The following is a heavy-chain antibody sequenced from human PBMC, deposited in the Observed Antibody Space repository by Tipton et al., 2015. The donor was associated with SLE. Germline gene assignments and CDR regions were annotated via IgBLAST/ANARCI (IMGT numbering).Heavy chain of an antibody. CDR2: VNDSGST. Sequence: GLVKPSETLSLTCAVYGGSFSGHYWSWIRQPPGKGLEWIGEVNDSGSTDYSPSLKSRLTISVDTSKNQFSLNLSSVTAADTAVYYCARDPRGDDGFDVWGQGTMVTVSS. J-gene: IGHJ3*01. V-gene: IGHV4-34*01. CDR3: ARDPRGDDGFDV. D-gene: IGHD3-16*01. CDR1: GGSFSGHY.